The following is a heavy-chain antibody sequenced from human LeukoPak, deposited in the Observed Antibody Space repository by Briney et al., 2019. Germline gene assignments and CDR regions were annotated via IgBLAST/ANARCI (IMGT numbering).Heavy chain of an antibody. CDR3: ARGGPTTVAGTDWSDY. Sequence: SVKVSCKASGGTFSSYAISWVRQAPGQGLEWMGGTIPIFGTANYAQKFQGRVTITADESTSTAYMELSSLRSEDTAVYYCARGGPTTVAGTDWSDYWGQGTLVTVSS. CDR1: GGTFSSYA. D-gene: IGHD6-19*01. J-gene: IGHJ4*02. V-gene: IGHV1-69*01. CDR2: TIPIFGTA.